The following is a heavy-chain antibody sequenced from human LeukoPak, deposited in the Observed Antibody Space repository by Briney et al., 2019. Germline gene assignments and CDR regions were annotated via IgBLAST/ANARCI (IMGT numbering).Heavy chain of an antibody. V-gene: IGHV3-15*01. Sequence: SXRLXCAASXFTXSNXWMSWVRQXPGXGLXXXGXIKSKTDGGTTDYAAPVKGRFTISRDDSKNTLYLQMNSLKTEDTAVYYCTTDLVWPALFDIWGQGTMVTVSS. J-gene: IGHJ3*02. CDR2: IKSKTDGGTT. D-gene: IGHD2-8*02. CDR3: TTDLVWPALFDI. CDR1: XFTXSNXW.